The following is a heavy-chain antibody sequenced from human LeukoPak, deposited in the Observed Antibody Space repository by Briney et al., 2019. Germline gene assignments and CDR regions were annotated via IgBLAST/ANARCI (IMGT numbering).Heavy chain of an antibody. CDR1: GGSISSSTYY. J-gene: IGHJ4*02. D-gene: IGHD5-12*01. V-gene: IGHV4-39*01. CDR3: ARGNSGSSSLFFDY. CDR2: IHYSRIT. Sequence: SETLSLTCTVSGGSISSSTYYWGWIRQPPGKGLEWIGSIHYSRITYYNPSLKSRVTISVDTSKNQFSLQLNSVTAADTAVYYCARGNSGSSSLFFDYWGQGTLVTVSS.